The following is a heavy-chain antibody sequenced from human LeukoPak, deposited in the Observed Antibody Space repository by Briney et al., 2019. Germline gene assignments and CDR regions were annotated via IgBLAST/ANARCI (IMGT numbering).Heavy chain of an antibody. CDR3: ASLSYSSSGYYFDY. V-gene: IGHV4-31*03. CDR1: GGSISSGGYY. J-gene: IGHJ4*02. D-gene: IGHD6-6*01. CDR2: IYYSGST. Sequence: SQTLSLTCTVSGGSISSGGYYWSWIRQHPGKGLGWIGYIYYSGSTYYNPSLKSRVTISVDTSKNQFSLKLSSVTAADTAVYYCASLSYSSSGYYFDYWGQGTLVTVSS.